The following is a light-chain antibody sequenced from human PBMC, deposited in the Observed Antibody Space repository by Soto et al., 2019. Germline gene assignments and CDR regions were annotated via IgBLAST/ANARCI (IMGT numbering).Light chain of an antibody. V-gene: IGLV2-14*01. CDR2: DVS. J-gene: IGLJ2*01. CDR3: SSYTSSNTLV. CDR1: SSDVGGYDF. Sequence: QSALTQPASVSGSPGQSITISCTGTSSDVGGYDFVSWYQQHPGKAPKLMIYDVSSRPSGVSSRFSGFKSGDTASLTISGLQAVDEGDYYCSSYTSSNTLVFGGGTK.